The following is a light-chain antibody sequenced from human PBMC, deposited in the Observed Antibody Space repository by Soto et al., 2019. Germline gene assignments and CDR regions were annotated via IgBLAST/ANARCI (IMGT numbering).Light chain of an antibody. CDR1: QSVSSY. J-gene: IGKJ4*01. CDR3: QQRSNWPPST. Sequence: EIVLTQSPATLSLSPGERATLSCRASQSVSSYLAWYQQKPGQAPRLLIYDASNRATGIPARFSGSGSGTDFPLPISSLEPEDLAVYYCQQRSNWPPSTFGGGTKVEIK. V-gene: IGKV3-11*01. CDR2: DAS.